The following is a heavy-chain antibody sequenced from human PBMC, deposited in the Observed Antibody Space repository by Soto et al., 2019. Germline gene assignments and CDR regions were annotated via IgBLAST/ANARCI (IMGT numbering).Heavy chain of an antibody. CDR3: VRQWIGKLHGLVDI. Sequence: QVQLHESGPGLVKPSETLSLTCTVYGGSIDGHNCAWIRQTPGKALEWIGYVYSTVLSGYNPSLKYRVNISIATSKRQFSLQIRSVTIEDTAVYYCVRQWIGKLHGLVDIWGRGTTVPVSS. J-gene: IGHJ6*02. D-gene: IGHD5-12*01. V-gene: IGHV4-59*08. CDR1: GGSIDGHN. CDR2: VYSTVLS.